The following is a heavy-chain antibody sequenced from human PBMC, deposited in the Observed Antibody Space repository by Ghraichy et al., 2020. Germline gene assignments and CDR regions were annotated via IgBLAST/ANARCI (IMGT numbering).Heavy chain of an antibody. J-gene: IGHJ5*02. V-gene: IGHV4-59*01. CDR3: ARLRAGVSPRVAVLNWFAP. Sequence: SETLSLTCTVSGDSISGYYWSWIRQPPGKGMEWIGYIHYSGSTYYNPSLKSRVTISVDTSKNQFSLNLSSVPAADTAFYYWARLRAGVSPRVAVLNWFAPWGQGTLVTVSS. CDR2: IHYSGST. D-gene: IGHD3-10*01. CDR1: GDSISGYY.